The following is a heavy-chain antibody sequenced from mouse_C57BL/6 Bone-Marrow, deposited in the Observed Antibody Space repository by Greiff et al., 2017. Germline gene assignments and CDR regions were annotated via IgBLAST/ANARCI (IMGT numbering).Heavy chain of an antibody. CDR3: ARRGWDDY. CDR2: IDPSDSYT. V-gene: IGHV1-50*01. J-gene: IGHJ2*01. CDR1: GYTFTSYW. D-gene: IGHD4-1*01. Sequence: VQLQQPGAELVKPGASVKLSCKASGYTFTSYWMQWVKQRPGQGLEWIGEIDPSDSYTNYNQKFKGKATLTVDTSSSTAYMQLSRLTSEDSAVYYCARRGWDDYWGQGTTLTVSS.